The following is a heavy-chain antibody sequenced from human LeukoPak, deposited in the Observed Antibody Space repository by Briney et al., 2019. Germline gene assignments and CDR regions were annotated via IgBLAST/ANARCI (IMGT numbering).Heavy chain of an antibody. CDR1: GFTFSTYG. J-gene: IGHJ4*02. V-gene: IGHV3-23*01. CDR3: AKGQSTIAIRSFDS. Sequence: GGSLRLSCAASGFTFSTYGMNWVRQAPGKGLVWVSTISTNSANTYYTDSVKGRFTISRDNSKNTLFMQMNSLRAEDTAVYYCAKGQSTIAIRSFDSWGQGTLVTVSS. CDR2: ISTNSANT. D-gene: IGHD6-13*01.